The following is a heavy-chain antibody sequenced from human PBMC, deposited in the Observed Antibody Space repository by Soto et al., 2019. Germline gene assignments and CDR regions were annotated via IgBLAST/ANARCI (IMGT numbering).Heavy chain of an antibody. V-gene: IGHV4-4*02. Sequence: PSETLSLTCAVSGGSISSSNWWSWVRQPPGKGLEWIGEIYHSGSTNYNPSLKSRVTISVDTSKNQFSLKLSSVTAADTAVYYCASGSGSYHSWFDPWGQGTLVTVSS. CDR2: IYHSGST. CDR3: ASGSGSYHSWFDP. D-gene: IGHD3-10*01. CDR1: GGSISSSNW. J-gene: IGHJ5*02.